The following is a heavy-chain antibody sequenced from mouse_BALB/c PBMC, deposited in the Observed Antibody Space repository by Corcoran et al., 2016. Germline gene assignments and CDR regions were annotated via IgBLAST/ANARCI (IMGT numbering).Heavy chain of an antibody. Sequence: QVQLQQSGAELVRPGTSVKMSCKAAGYTFTNYWIVWVKQGPGHGLEWIGDIYPGGGYTNYNEKFKGKATLTADTSSSTAYMQLSSLTSEDSAIYYCARGGLLRLPSDYWGQGTTLTVSS. V-gene: IGHV1-63*02. CDR1: GYTFTNYW. D-gene: IGHD1-2*01. CDR3: ARGGLLRLPSDY. J-gene: IGHJ2*01. CDR2: IYPGGGYT.